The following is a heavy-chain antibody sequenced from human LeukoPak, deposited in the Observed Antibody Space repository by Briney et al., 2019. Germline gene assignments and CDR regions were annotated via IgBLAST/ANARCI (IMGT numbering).Heavy chain of an antibody. D-gene: IGHD2-15*01. CDR1: GYTFTSYG. CDR2: IIPIFATA. Sequence: SVNVSCKASGYTFTSYGISWVRQAPGQGLEWMGGIIPIFATANYAQKFQGRVTITADESTSTAYMELSSLRSEDTAVYYCARAKVAATPWYYYYGMDVWGQGTTVTVSS. J-gene: IGHJ6*02. CDR3: ARAKVAATPWYYYYGMDV. V-gene: IGHV1-69*13.